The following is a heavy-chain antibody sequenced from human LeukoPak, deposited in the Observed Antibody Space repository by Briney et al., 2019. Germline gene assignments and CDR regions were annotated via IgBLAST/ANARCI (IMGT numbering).Heavy chain of an antibody. V-gene: IGHV3-7*03. CDR2: IKQDGSEK. CDR3: ARGDVVVPAARSGYYYGMDV. Sequence: PGGSLRLSCAASGFTFSSYWMSWVRQAPGKGLEWVVNIKQDGSEKYYVDSVKGRFTISRDNAKNSLYLQMNSLRAEDTAVYYCARGDVVVPAARSGYYYGMDVWGQGTTVTVSS. D-gene: IGHD2-2*01. J-gene: IGHJ6*02. CDR1: GFTFSSYW.